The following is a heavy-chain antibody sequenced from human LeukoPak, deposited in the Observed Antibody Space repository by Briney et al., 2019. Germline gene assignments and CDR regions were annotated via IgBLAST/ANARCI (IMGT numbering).Heavy chain of an antibody. J-gene: IGHJ4*02. V-gene: IGHV3-23*01. CDR3: AKYDGQRLVLTNFDY. D-gene: IGHD6-13*01. CDR1: GFTFSSYA. Sequence: TGGSLRLSCAASGFTFSSYAMSWVRQAPGKGLEWVSAISGSGGSTYYADSVKGRFTISRDNSKNTLYLQMNSLRAEDTAVYYCAKYDGQRLVLTNFDYWGQGTLVTVSS. CDR2: ISGSGGST.